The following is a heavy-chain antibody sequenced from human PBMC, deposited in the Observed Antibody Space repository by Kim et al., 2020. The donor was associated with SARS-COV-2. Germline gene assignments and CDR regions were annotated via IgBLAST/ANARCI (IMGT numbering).Heavy chain of an antibody. CDR1: GFTFSSYA. V-gene: IGHV3-23*01. Sequence: GGSLRLSCAASGFTFSSYAMSWVRQAPGKGLEWVSAISGSGGSTYYADSVKGRFTISRDNSKNTLYLQMNSLRAEDTAVYYCAKVPALGCCSSTCCSDPWGQGTLRTVSS. CDR3: AKVPALGCCSSTCCSDP. CDR2: ISGSGGST. D-gene: IGHD2-2*01. J-gene: IGHJ5*02.